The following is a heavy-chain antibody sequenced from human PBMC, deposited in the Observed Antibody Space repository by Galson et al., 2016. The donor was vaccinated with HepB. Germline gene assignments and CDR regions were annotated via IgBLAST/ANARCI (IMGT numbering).Heavy chain of an antibody. CDR2: IYNNKNT. Sequence: SETLSLTCTISGGSISSHYWSWIRQPPGKGLEWIGYIYNNKNTNYSPSLRSRVTISVDTSKNQISLKLSSVTAADTAVYYCANFYSSSYYFFSMDVWGTGTTVTVSS. J-gene: IGHJ6*04. D-gene: IGHD6-6*01. CDR3: ANFYSSSYYFFSMDV. V-gene: IGHV4-59*11. CDR1: GGSISSHY.